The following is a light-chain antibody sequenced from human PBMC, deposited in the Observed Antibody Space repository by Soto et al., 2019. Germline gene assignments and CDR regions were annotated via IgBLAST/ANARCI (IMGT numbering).Light chain of an antibody. CDR3: QQRSNWLTWT. J-gene: IGKJ1*01. V-gene: IGKV3-11*01. Sequence: EIVLTQSPATLSLSPGERATLSCRASQSVSSYLAWYQQKPGQAPRLLIYDVSNRATGIPARFSGSGSGTDFTLTISSLEPEDFAVYYCQQRSNWLTWTFGQGTKVEIK. CDR2: DVS. CDR1: QSVSSY.